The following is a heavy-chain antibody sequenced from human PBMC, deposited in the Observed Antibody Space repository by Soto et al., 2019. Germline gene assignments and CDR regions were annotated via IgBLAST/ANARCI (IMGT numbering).Heavy chain of an antibody. J-gene: IGHJ3*02. CDR1: GYTFTSYG. V-gene: IGHV1-18*04. CDR2: ISAYNGNT. Sequence: ASVKVSCKASGYTFTSYGISWVRQAPGQGLEWMGLISAYNGNTNYAQKLQGRVTMTTDTSTSTAYMELRSLRSDDTAVYYCARDLAYDSSASRAFDIWGQGTMVTVSS. D-gene: IGHD3-22*01. CDR3: ARDLAYDSSASRAFDI.